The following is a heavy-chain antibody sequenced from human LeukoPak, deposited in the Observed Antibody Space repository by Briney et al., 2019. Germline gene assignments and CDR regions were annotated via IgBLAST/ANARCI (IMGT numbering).Heavy chain of an antibody. CDR1: GGSISSYY. CDR3: ARDKNRGVDY. CDR2: IYYSGNT. J-gene: IGHJ4*02. D-gene: IGHD1-14*01. V-gene: IGHV4-59*01. Sequence: PSETLSLTCTVSGGSISSYYWNWIRQPPGKGLEWIAYIYYSGNTNYNPSLKSRVTISVDTSKNQFSLKLSSVTAADTAVYYCARDKNRGVDYWGQGTLVTVSS.